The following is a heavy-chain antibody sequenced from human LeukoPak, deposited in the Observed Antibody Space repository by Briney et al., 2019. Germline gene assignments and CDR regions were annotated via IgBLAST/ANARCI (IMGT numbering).Heavy chain of an antibody. D-gene: IGHD3-3*01. CDR1: GYSFTNYW. V-gene: IGHV5-51*01. CDR3: ARQLTIFGGMDV. J-gene: IGHJ6*03. Sequence: LGESLRISCRGSGYSFTNYWIGWVRQMPGKGLEWMGIIYPGDSDTTYSPSFQGQVTMSADKSISTAYLQWSSLKASDTAMYYCARQLTIFGGMDVWGKGTTVTASS. CDR2: IYPGDSDT.